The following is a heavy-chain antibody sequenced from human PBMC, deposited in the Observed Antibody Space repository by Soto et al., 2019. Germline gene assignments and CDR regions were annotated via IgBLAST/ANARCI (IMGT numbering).Heavy chain of an antibody. CDR3: ARDSWLRNYYYYYGMDV. Sequence: QVQLVQSGAEVKKPGSSVKVSCKASGGTFSSYAISWVRQAPGQGLEWMGGIIPIFCTANYAQKFQGRVTITADESTSTAYMELSSLRSEDTAVYYCARDSWLRNYYYYYGMDVWGQGTTVTVSS. J-gene: IGHJ6*02. V-gene: IGHV1-69*01. CDR1: GGTFSSYA. D-gene: IGHD5-12*01. CDR2: IIPIFCTA.